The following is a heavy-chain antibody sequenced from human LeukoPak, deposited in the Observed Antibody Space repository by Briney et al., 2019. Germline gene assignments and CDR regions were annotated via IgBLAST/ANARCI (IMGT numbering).Heavy chain of an antibody. CDR2: IYPGDSDT. CDR3: ARRVEGATYYFDY. V-gene: IGHV5-51*01. Sequence: GESLKISCQGSGYSFTTYWIGWVRQMPGKGLEWMGIIYPGDSDTRYSPSFQGQVTISADKSISTAYLQWSSLKASDTAMYYCARRVEGATYYFDYWGQGTLVTVSS. D-gene: IGHD1-26*01. CDR1: GYSFTTYW. J-gene: IGHJ4*02.